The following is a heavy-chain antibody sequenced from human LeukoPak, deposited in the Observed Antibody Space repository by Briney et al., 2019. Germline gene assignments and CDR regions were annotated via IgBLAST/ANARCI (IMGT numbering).Heavy chain of an antibody. V-gene: IGHV3-30*12. Sequence: GGSLRLSCAASGFTFSSYGMHWVRQAPGKGLEWVAVISYDGSNKYYADSVKGRFTISRDNSKNTLYLQMNSLRAEDTAVYYCARDRGTWDYWGQGTLVTVSS. J-gene: IGHJ4*02. CDR3: ARDRGTWDY. CDR2: ISYDGSNK. CDR1: GFTFSSYG.